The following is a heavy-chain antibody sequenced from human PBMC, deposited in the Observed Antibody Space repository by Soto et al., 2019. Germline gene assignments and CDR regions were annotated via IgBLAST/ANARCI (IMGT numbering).Heavy chain of an antibody. CDR3: AREPTLYGDHRYFDL. Sequence: QVQLQESGPGLVKPSQTLSLTCTVSGGSISSGDYYWSWIRKPPGKGLEWIGYIYYSGSTYYNPSLKSRVTISVDTSKNQFSLKLSSVTAADTAVYYCAREPTLYGDHRYFDLWCRGTLVTVSS. CDR1: GGSISSGDYY. V-gene: IGHV4-30-4*01. D-gene: IGHD4-17*01. CDR2: IYYSGST. J-gene: IGHJ2*01.